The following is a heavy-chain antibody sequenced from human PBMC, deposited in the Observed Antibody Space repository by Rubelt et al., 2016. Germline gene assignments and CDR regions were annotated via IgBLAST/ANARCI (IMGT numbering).Heavy chain of an antibody. CDR1: GGTFSSYA. CDR2: IIPIFGTA. J-gene: IGHJ6*02. D-gene: IGHD2-2*01. V-gene: IGHV1-69*01. Sequence: QVQLVQSGAEVKKPGSSVKVSCKASGGTFSSYAISWVRQAPGQGLEWMGGIIPIFGTANYAQKFQGRVTITADESTSTAYMELSSLRSEDRAVDYCARELVPAAPGFYYGMDVWGQGTTVTVSS. CDR3: ARELVPAAPGFYYGMDV.